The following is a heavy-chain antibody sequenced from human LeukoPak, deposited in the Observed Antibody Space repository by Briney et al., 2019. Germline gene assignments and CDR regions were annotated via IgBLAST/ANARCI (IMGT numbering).Heavy chain of an antibody. CDR2: IYPGDSDT. Sequence: GESLKISCKGSGYNFTNYWIGWVRQMPGKGLEWMGIIYPGDSDTRYSPSFQGQVTISADKSIKTAYLQWSSLEASDTAMYYCARPYFDSSGYYFDYWGQGTLVTVSS. V-gene: IGHV5-51*01. CDR3: ARPYFDSSGYYFDY. J-gene: IGHJ4*02. D-gene: IGHD3-22*01. CDR1: GYNFTNYW.